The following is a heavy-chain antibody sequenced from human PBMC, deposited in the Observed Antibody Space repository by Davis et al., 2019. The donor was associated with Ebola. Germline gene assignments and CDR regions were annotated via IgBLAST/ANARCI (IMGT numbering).Heavy chain of an antibody. V-gene: IGHV3-23*01. J-gene: IGHJ4*02. CDR2: ISGSGENT. CDR1: GFTFTTFA. CDR3: ARASHLDY. Sequence: GGSLRLSCVASGFTFTTFAMSWVRQAPGKGLEWVSAISGSGENTYYADSVKGRFTISRDNSKNTLYLQMNSLRAEDTAVYYCARASHLDYWGQGTLVTVSS.